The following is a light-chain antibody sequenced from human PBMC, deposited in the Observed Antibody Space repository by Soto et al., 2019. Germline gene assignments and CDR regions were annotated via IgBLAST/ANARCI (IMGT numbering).Light chain of an antibody. J-gene: IGLJ2*01. CDR3: QSTDSSGTVV. CDR1: ALPKQY. Sequence: YELTQPRSVSVYPGQTARITCSGDALPKQYAYWYQQKPGQAPVVVIYKDSERPSGIPERLSGSSSGTIVTLTISGVEAEDEADYYCQSTDSSGTVVFGGGTKVTVL. CDR2: KDS. V-gene: IGLV3-25*03.